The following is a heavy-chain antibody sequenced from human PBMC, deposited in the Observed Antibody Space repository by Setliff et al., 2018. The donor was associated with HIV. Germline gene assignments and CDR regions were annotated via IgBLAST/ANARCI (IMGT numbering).Heavy chain of an antibody. J-gene: IGHJ4*02. D-gene: IGHD1-26*01. CDR1: GGSISSGGYY. Sequence: PSETLSLTCTVSGGSISSGGYYWSWIRQHPGKGLEWIGYIYYSGSTYYNPSLKSRVTISVDTSKNQFSLKLSSVTAEDTAVYYCATGRLRATSPFDNWGQGTLVTVSS. CDR2: IYYSGST. CDR3: ATGRLRATSPFDN. V-gene: IGHV4-31*03.